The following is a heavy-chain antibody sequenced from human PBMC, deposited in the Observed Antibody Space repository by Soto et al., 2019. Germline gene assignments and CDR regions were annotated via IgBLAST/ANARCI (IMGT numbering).Heavy chain of an antibody. Sequence: ASVKVSCKASGGTFSSYAISWVRQAPGQGLEWMGGIIPIFGTANYAQKFQGRVTITADESTSTAYMELSSLRSEDTAVYYCARVIVGDSYYGMDVWGQGTTVTVSS. CDR3: ARVIVGDSYYGMDV. D-gene: IGHD1-26*01. CDR2: IIPIFGTA. CDR1: GGTFSSYA. V-gene: IGHV1-69*13. J-gene: IGHJ6*02.